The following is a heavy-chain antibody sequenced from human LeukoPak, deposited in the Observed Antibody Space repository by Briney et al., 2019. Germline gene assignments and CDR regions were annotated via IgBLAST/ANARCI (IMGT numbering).Heavy chain of an antibody. V-gene: IGHV4-4*07. CDR2: IYTSGST. J-gene: IGHJ3*02. CDR1: GGSISSYY. Sequence: SETLSLTCTVSGGSISSYYGSWIRQPAGKGLEWIGRIYTSGSTNYNPSLKSRVTMSVDTSKNQFSLKLSSVTAADTAVYYCARDPLPRAAAGTNDAFDIWGQGTMVTVSS. CDR3: ARDPLPRAAAGTNDAFDI. D-gene: IGHD6-13*01.